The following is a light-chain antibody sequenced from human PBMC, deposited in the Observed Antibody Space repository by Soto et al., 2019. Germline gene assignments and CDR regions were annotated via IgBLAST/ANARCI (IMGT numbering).Light chain of an antibody. V-gene: IGKV3-20*01. Sequence: EIVLTQSPGTLSLSPGERATLSCRASQSVSSSYLAWYQQKPGQAPRLLIYGASSSATGIPDRFSGSGSGTDLTLTISRLEPEDFGVYYCQQYGSSPITFGQGTRLEIK. CDR3: QQYGSSPIT. CDR2: GAS. J-gene: IGKJ5*01. CDR1: QSVSSSY.